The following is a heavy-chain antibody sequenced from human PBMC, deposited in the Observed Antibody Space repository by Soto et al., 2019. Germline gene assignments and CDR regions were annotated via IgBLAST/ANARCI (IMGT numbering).Heavy chain of an antibody. Sequence: QLQLQESGPGLVKPSETLSLTCTVSGGSISSSSYYWGWIRQPPGKGLEWIGSIYYSGSTYYNPSLKSRVTISXDTXKXQFALKLSSVTAADTAVYYCASNPSGSYYSADYFDYWGQGTLVTVSS. J-gene: IGHJ4*02. CDR2: IYYSGST. V-gene: IGHV4-39*01. D-gene: IGHD1-26*01. CDR1: GGSISSSSYY. CDR3: ASNPSGSYYSADYFDY.